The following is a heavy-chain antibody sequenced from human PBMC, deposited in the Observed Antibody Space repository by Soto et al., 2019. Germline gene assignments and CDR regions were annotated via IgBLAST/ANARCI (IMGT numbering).Heavy chain of an antibody. J-gene: IGHJ6*03. CDR1: GFTFSSYS. D-gene: IGHD6-6*01. CDR2: ISSSSSTI. Sequence: GGSLRLSCAASGFTFSSYSMNWVRQAPGKGLEWVSYISSSSSTIYYADSVKGRFTISRDNAKNSLYLQMNSLRAEDTGVYYCARRQKDPFVNYYYMDVWGKGTTVTVSS. CDR3: ARRQKDPFVNYYYMDV. V-gene: IGHV3-48*01.